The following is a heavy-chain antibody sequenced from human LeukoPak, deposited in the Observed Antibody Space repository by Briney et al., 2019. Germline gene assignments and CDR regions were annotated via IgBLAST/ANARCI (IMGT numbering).Heavy chain of an antibody. CDR1: GFTFSSYA. Sequence: GGSLRLSCAASGFTFSSYAMSWVRQAPGKGLEWVSAISDSGGSTYYADSVKGRFTISRDNSKNTLYLQMNSLRAEDTAVYYCAKSRDILTGYYVDYFDYWGQGTLVTVSS. V-gene: IGHV3-23*01. CDR2: ISDSGGST. D-gene: IGHD3-9*01. J-gene: IGHJ4*02. CDR3: AKSRDILTGYYVDYFDY.